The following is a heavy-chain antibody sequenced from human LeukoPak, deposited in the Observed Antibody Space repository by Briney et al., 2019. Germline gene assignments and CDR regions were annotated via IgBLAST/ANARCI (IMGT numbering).Heavy chain of an antibody. J-gene: IGHJ4*02. Sequence: KSSETLSLTCTVSGGSVSSGSYYWSWIRQPPGKGLEWIGYIYYSGSTNHNPSLKSRVTISVDTSKNQFSLKLSSVTAADTAVYYCAREYYYDSSGYYWGGFDYWGQGTLVTVSS. CDR2: IYYSGST. CDR1: GGSVSSGSYY. D-gene: IGHD3-22*01. CDR3: AREYYYDSSGYYWGGFDY. V-gene: IGHV4-61*01.